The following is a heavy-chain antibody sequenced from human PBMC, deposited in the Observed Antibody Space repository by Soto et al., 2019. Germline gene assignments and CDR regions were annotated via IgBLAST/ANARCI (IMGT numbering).Heavy chain of an antibody. J-gene: IGHJ6*02. CDR3: ARRGGDGSYRHYYYYGMDV. D-gene: IGHD5-18*01. Sequence: PSETLSLTCAVSGGSISSGGYSCNWIRQPPGKGLEWIGYIYYSGSTYYNPSLKSRVTMSVDTSKNQFSLKLSSVTAVDTAVYYCARRGGDGSYRHYYYYGMDVWGQGTTVTVSS. V-gene: IGHV4-30-2*01. CDR2: IYYSGST. CDR1: GGSISSGGYS.